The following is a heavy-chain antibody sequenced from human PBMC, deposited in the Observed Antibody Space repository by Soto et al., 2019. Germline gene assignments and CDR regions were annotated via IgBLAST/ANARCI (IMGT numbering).Heavy chain of an antibody. CDR1: GFTFGDYA. CDR3: AKSHTTSGWYVTTDY. CDR2: ISWNSGSI. D-gene: IGHD6-19*01. J-gene: IGHJ4*02. V-gene: IGHV3-9*01. Sequence: GGSLRLSCAASGFTFGDYAMQWVRQAPGKGLEWVSAISWNSGSIDYADSVKGRFTISRDNAKNSLYLQMNSLRAEDTALYYCAKSHTTSGWYVTTDYWGQGTRVTVSS.